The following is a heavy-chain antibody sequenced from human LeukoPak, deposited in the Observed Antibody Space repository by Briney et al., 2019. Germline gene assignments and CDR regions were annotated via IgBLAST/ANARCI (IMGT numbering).Heavy chain of an antibody. CDR3: ARHPSPQLHHFDY. D-gene: IGHD2-2*01. Sequence: GASVKVSCKASGGTFCSYAISWVRQAPGQGLERMGGIIPIFGTANYAQKFQGRVTMTRDTSTNTVYMELSSLRSDDTAVYYCARHPSPQLHHFDYWGQGTLVTVSS. J-gene: IGHJ4*02. V-gene: IGHV1-69*05. CDR1: GGTFCSYA. CDR2: IIPIFGTA.